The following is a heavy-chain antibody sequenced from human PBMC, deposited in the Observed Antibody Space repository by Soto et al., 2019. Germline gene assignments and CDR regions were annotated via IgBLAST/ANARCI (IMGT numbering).Heavy chain of an antibody. CDR2: IYYSGST. J-gene: IGHJ5*02. CDR3: ARQVVVVVAATLSNWFDP. D-gene: IGHD2-15*01. V-gene: IGHV4-39*01. Sequence: SETLSLTCTVSGGSISSSSYYWGWIRQPPGKGLEWIGSIYYSGSTYYNPSLKSRVTISVDTSKNQFSLKLSSVTAADTAVYYCARQVVVVVAATLSNWFDPWGQGTLVTVSS. CDR1: GGSISSSSYY.